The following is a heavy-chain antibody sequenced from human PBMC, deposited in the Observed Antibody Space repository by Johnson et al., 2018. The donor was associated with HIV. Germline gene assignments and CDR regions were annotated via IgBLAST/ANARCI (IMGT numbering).Heavy chain of an antibody. Sequence: MQLVESGGGVVRPGGSLRLSCAASRFTFDDYGMSWVRQAPGKGLEWVSGINWNGGSTGYADSMKGRFTISRDNAKNSLYLQMNSLRAEDTAVYYCAKAFSSSWSDAFEIWGQGTMVTVSS. V-gene: IGHV3-20*04. CDR2: INWNGGST. CDR1: RFTFDDYG. D-gene: IGHD6-13*01. J-gene: IGHJ3*02. CDR3: AKAFSSSWSDAFEI.